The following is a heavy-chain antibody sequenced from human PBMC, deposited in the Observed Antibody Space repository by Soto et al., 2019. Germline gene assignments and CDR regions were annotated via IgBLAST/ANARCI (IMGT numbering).Heavy chain of an antibody. CDR2: ISESGTMT. V-gene: IGHV3-23*01. Sequence: SXRLSCKSSGFYLKKYALNWVRQAPVKGLEWVSSISESGTMTYHAESVSGRFTVSKDFSRNMVYLQMNSLRGEDTAVYYCAKDDRGTGVLAEYFDTWGQGALVTVSS. J-gene: IGHJ4*02. D-gene: IGHD1-1*01. CDR1: GFYLKKYA. CDR3: AKDDRGTGVLAEYFDT.